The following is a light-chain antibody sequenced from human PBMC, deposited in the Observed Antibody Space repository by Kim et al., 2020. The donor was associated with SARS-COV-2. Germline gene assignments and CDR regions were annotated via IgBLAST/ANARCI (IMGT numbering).Light chain of an antibody. J-gene: IGLJ2*01. Sequence: ALGQTARITCQGDSLRSYYATWYQQKPGQAPILVIHGKNNRPSGIPDRFSGSSSGNTASLTITGTQAGDEADYYCNSRDSNDNVVFGGGTQLTVL. CDR2: GKN. CDR3: NSRDSNDNVV. CDR1: SLRSYY. V-gene: IGLV3-19*01.